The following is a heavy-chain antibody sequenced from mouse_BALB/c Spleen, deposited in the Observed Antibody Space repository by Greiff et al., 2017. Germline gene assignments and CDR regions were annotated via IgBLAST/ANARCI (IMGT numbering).Heavy chain of an antibody. CDR3: ARLGSLPYAMDY. J-gene: IGHJ4*01. V-gene: IGHV5-6*01. D-gene: IGHD5-5*01. CDR2: ISSGGSYT. CDR1: GFTFSSYG. Sequence: EVMLVESGGDLVKPGGSLKLSCAASGFTFSSYGMSWVRQTPDKRLEWVATISSGGSYTYYPDSVKGRFTISRDNTKNTLYLQMSSLKSEDTAMYYCARLGSLPYAMDYWGQGTSVTVSS.